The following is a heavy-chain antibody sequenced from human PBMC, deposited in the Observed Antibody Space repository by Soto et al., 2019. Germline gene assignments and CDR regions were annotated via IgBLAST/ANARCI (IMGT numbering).Heavy chain of an antibody. J-gene: IGHJ4*02. CDR2: INHSGST. Sequence: QVQLQQWGAGLLKPSETLSLSCGVYGGSFSAYYWSWIRQSPGKGLEWIGEINHSGSTNYNPSLESRITISVDTSKNQFSLKLNSVTAADTAVYFCASRSGGGSGFYWRTRDLRFVYWGQGTLVTVSS. CDR1: GGSFSAYY. D-gene: IGHD3-22*01. CDR3: ASRSGGGSGFYWRTRDLRFVY. V-gene: IGHV4-34*01.